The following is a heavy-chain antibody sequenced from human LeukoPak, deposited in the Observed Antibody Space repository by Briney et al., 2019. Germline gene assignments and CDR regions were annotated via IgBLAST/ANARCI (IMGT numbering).Heavy chain of an antibody. J-gene: IGHJ3*02. Sequence: GGSLRLSCAASGFTFSSYAMSWFRQAPGKGLEWVGFIRSKAYGGTTEYAASVKGRFTISRDDSKSIAYLQMNSLKTEDTAVYYCTRGRWGRLQFVRAFDIWGQGTMVTVSS. CDR2: IRSKAYGGTT. D-gene: IGHD5-24*01. V-gene: IGHV3-49*03. CDR3: TRGRWGRLQFVRAFDI. CDR1: GFTFSSYA.